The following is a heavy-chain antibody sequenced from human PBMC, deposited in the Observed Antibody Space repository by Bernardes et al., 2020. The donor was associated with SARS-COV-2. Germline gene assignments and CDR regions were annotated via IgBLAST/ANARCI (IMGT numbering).Heavy chain of an antibody. CDR3: ATFLHSLDGYYYGMDV. CDR1: GFTFDDYA. D-gene: IGHD3-3*01. CDR2: ISWNSGSI. Sequence: GGSLRLSCAASGFTFDDYAMHWVRQAPGKGLEWVSGISWNSGSIGYADSVKGRFTISRDNAKNSLYLQMNSLRAEDTALYYCATFLHSLDGYYYGMDVWGQGTTVTVSS. V-gene: IGHV3-9*01. J-gene: IGHJ6*02.